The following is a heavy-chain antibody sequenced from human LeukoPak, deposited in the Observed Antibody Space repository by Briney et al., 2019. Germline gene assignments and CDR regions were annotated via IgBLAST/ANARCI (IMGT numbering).Heavy chain of an antibody. CDR3: ARTVLLWFGELDNHSMDV. J-gene: IGHJ6*02. Sequence: GGSLRLSCAGSGFTFRTYAMSWVRQAPGKGLEWVSSISSSSSYIYYADSVKGRFTISRDNAKNSLYLQMNSLRAEDTAVYYCARTVLLWFGELDNHSMDVWGQGTTVTVSS. CDR1: GFTFRTYA. CDR2: ISSSSSYI. V-gene: IGHV3-21*01. D-gene: IGHD3-10*01.